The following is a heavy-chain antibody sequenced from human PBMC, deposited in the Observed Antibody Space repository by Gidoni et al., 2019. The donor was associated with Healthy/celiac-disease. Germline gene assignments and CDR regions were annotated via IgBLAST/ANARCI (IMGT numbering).Heavy chain of an antibody. CDR3: ARDLSMILRDGMDV. D-gene: IGHD3-16*01. CDR1: GFSFISYG. CDR2: ISGSRSYI. Sequence: EVQLVESGAGLVGPVGSLRLSSAASGFSFISYGMTWVRQAHGKGLEWVSSISGSRSYIYYADSVKGRFTIYRDNAKNSLYLQMNSLRAEDTAVYYCARDLSMILRDGMDVGGQGTTVTVSS. V-gene: IGHV3-21*02. J-gene: IGHJ6*02.